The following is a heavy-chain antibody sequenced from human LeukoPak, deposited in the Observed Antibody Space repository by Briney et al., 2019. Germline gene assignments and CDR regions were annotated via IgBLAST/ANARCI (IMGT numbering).Heavy chain of an antibody. V-gene: IGHV4-39*01. CDR2: TYYSGST. D-gene: IGHD1-26*01. CDR1: GGSISSSGFY. CDR3: ARSWAGMYYPFYYFDY. Sequence: KPSETLSLTCTVSGGSISSSGFYWGWIRQPPGKGLEWIVSTYYSGSTYYNPSLVSRVIISVDTSKNQFSLKLSSVTAADTAVYYCARSWAGMYYPFYYFDYWGQGTLVSVSS. J-gene: IGHJ4*02.